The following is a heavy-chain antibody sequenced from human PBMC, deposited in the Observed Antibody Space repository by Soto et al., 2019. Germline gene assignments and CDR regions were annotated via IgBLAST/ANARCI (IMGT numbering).Heavy chain of an antibody. J-gene: IGHJ4*01. CDR3: VKDPVSGGSGGAYFDY. CDR1: GFTFSNYA. Sequence: PGGSLRLSCAVSGFTFSNYAMTWVRQAPGKGLEWASVMNGKGDRIGYADSVKGRFTISRDNSKNTLYLQMNSLRLDDTALYYCVKDPVSGGSGGAYFDYWGHGTLVTVSS. V-gene: IGHV3-23*01. CDR2: MNGKGDRI. D-gene: IGHD3-10*01.